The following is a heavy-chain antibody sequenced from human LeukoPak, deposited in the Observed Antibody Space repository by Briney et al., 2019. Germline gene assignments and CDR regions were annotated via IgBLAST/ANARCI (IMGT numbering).Heavy chain of an antibody. J-gene: IGHJ4*02. Sequence: ASVKISCKASGYTFTSYDINWVRQAPGQGLEWMGWISAYNGNTNYAQKLQGRVTMTTDTSTSTAYMELRSLRSDDTAVYYCASGGYSYGIDYWGQGTLVTVSS. V-gene: IGHV1-18*01. CDR3: ASGGYSYGIDY. CDR2: ISAYNGNT. CDR1: GYTFTSYD. D-gene: IGHD5-18*01.